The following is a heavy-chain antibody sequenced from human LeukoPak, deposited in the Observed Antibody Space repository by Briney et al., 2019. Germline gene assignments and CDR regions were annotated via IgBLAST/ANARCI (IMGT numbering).Heavy chain of an antibody. CDR1: GFTFSSYW. Sequence: PGGSLRLSCAASGFTFSSYWMSWVRQAPGKGLEWVANIKQDGSEKYYVDSVKGRFTISRDNAKNSLYLQMNSLRAEDTAVYYCARVNDGGSYSYYFDYWGQGTLVTVSS. D-gene: IGHD1-26*01. CDR3: ARVNDGGSYSYYFDY. CDR2: IKQDGSEK. J-gene: IGHJ4*02. V-gene: IGHV3-7*01.